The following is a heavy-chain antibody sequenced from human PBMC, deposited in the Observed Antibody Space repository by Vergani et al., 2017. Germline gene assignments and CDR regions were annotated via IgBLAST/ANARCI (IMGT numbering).Heavy chain of an antibody. Sequence: QVQLQQSGPGLVKPSQTLSVTCAISGDSVSTISAAWNWIRQSPARGLEWLGRTYYRSKWYYDYAVSLKSRMTINPDTSKNYFSLRLNSVTPEDTAVYFCTIEQTNSFDYWGQGTLVTVSS. J-gene: IGHJ4*02. D-gene: IGHD1-1*01. V-gene: IGHV6-1*01. CDR2: TYYRSKWYY. CDR3: TIEQTNSFDY. CDR1: GDSVSTISAA.